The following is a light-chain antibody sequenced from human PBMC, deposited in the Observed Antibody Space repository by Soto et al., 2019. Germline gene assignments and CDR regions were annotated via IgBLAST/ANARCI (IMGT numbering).Light chain of an antibody. CDR1: QSVNRN. Sequence: EIVMTQSPATLSMTPGERATLSCRASQSVNRNLAWYQQKPGQAPRLLMYGASTRATGIPARFSGSGSGTEFTLTISSLQPEDFAVYYCQEYDNWLTWTFGQGTKV. J-gene: IGKJ1*01. CDR2: GAS. V-gene: IGKV3D-15*01. CDR3: QEYDNWLTWT.